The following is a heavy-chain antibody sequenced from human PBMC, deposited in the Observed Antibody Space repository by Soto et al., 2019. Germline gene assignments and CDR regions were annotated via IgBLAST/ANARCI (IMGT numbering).Heavy chain of an antibody. Sequence: GPTLVNPTETLTLTCTVSGFSLSNARMGVSWIRQPPGKALEWLAHIFSNDEKSYSTSLKSRLTISKDTSESQVVLTMTNMDPVDTATYYCARIEYSSSRFDPWGQGTLVTVSS. CDR3: ARIEYSSSRFDP. CDR2: IFSNDEK. D-gene: IGHD6-6*01. CDR1: GFSLSNARMG. J-gene: IGHJ5*02. V-gene: IGHV2-26*01.